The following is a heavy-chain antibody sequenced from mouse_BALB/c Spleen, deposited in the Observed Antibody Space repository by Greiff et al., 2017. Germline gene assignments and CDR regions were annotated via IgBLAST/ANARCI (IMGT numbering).Heavy chain of an antibody. CDR3: ARQGYGSSGYAMDD. CDR1: GFTSSSFG. Sequence: EVQRVESGGGLVQPGGSRKLSCAASGFTSSSFGMHWVRQAPEKGLEWVAYISSGGGSTYYPDTVKGRFTISRDNAKNTLYLQMSSLKSEDTAMYYCARQGYGSSGYAMDDWGPGTSVTVSS. CDR2: ISSGGGST. D-gene: IGHD1-1*01. J-gene: IGHJ4*01. V-gene: IGHV5-12-1*01.